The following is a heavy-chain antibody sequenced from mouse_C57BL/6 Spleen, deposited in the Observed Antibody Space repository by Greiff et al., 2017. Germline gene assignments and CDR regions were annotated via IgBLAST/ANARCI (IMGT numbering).Heavy chain of an antibody. CDR3: ARRGVGENYFDY. D-gene: IGHD1-1*01. CDR2: IDPEDGET. J-gene: IGHJ2*01. CDR1: GFTINDYY. Sequence: EVQLQQSGAELVKPGASVKLSCTASGFTINDYYMHWVKQRPGRGLEWIGRIDPEDGETKYAPKFQGKATLTADTSSSTAYLQLSSLTSEDTAVYYCARRGVGENYFDYWGKGTTLTVSS. V-gene: IGHV14-2*01.